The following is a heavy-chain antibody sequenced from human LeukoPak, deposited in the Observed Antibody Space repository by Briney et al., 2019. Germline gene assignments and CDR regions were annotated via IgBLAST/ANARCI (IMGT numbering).Heavy chain of an antibody. D-gene: IGHD1-26*01. V-gene: IGHV4-59*01. CDR1: GGSINSYH. J-gene: IGHJ4*02. CDR3: AKDKGSYAFDY. Sequence: SETLSLTCTVSGGSINSYHWSRIRQPPGKGLECIGYIYYSGTTNYNPSLKSRVTISLDTSKKQLSLKLSSVTAADTAVYYCAKDKGSYAFDYWGQGTLVTVSS. CDR2: IYYSGTT.